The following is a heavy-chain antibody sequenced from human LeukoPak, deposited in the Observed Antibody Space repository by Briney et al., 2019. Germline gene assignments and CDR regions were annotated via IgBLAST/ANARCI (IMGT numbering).Heavy chain of an antibody. Sequence: GGSLRLSCSVSGFTFSNYAMHWVRQAPGKGLEWVSLISGGSGNIYYVDSVKGRFTISRDNSKNTLYVQMTSLRAEDTAIYYCAKGSDYYGSVTSKKTDWGQGTLVTDSS. CDR1: GFTFSNYA. D-gene: IGHD3-10*01. V-gene: IGHV3-23*01. CDR3: AKGSDYYGSVTSKKTD. J-gene: IGHJ4*02. CDR2: ISGGSGNI.